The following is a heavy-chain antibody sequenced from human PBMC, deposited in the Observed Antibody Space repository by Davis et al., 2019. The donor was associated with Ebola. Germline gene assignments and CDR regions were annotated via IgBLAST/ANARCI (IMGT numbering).Heavy chain of an antibody. V-gene: IGHV1-58*01. D-gene: IGHD2-2*01. J-gene: IGHJ6*04. CDR3: AAASPIVVVPAAMRGYYYYYGTDV. CDR2: IVAGSGNT. CDR1: GFTITTSA. Sequence: SVKVSCKASGFTITTSAVQWVRQARGQRLEWIGWIVAGSGNTDYAQKFQESVTITRDMSTSTAYMELSSLRSEDTAVYYCAAASPIVVVPAAMRGYYYYYGTDVWGKGTTVIVSS.